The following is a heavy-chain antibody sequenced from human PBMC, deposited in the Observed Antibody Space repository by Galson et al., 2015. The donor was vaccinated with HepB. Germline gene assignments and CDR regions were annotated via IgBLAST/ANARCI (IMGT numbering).Heavy chain of an antibody. CDR1: GDSVFSNNVA. V-gene: IGHV6-1*01. D-gene: IGHD2-15*01. CDR3: TRGRDSAFDI. CDR2: TYYNSKWYS. J-gene: IGHJ3*02. Sequence: CAISGDSVFSNNVAWNWIRQSPSRGLEWLGRTYYNSKWYSDYAMSVKSRITVNPDTSKNQFSLQLNSVTPEDTALYYCTRGRDSAFDIWGQGTMVTVSS.